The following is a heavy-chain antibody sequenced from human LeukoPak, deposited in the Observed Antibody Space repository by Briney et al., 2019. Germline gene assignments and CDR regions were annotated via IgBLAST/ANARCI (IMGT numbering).Heavy chain of an antibody. D-gene: IGHD6-13*01. V-gene: IGHV4-34*01. J-gene: IGHJ5*02. CDR2: INHSGST. CDR3: ARDGDSSSVGWFDP. CDR1: GGSFSGYY. Sequence: SETLSLTCAVYGGSFSGYYWSWIRQPPGKGLEWIGEINHSGSTNYNPSLKSRVTISLDTSKNQFSLKLSSVTAADTAVYYCARDGDSSSVGWFDPWGQGTLVTVSS.